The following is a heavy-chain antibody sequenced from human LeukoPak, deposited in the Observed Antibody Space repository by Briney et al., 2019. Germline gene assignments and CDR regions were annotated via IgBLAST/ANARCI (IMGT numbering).Heavy chain of an antibody. CDR2: ISAYNGNT. CDR1: GYTLTSYG. CDR3: ARREYDFWSGSGIVDY. Sequence: GASVKVSCKASGYTLTSYGISWVRQAPGQGLEWMGWISAYNGNTNYAQKLQGRVTMTTDTSTSTAYMELRSLRSDDTAVYYCARREYDFWSGSGIVDYWGQGTLVTVSS. J-gene: IGHJ4*02. D-gene: IGHD3-3*01. V-gene: IGHV1-18*01.